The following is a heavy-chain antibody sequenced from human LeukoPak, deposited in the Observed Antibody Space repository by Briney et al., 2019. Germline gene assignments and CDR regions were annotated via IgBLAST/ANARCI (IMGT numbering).Heavy chain of an antibody. CDR3: AKGIAAATDY. Sequence: GGSLRLSCAASGFTFSSYAMSWVRQAPGKGLEWVSAISGVGDYTYYADSVKGRFTISRDNSKNTLYLQMNSLRAEDTAVYYCAKGIAAATDYWGQGTLVTVSS. CDR2: ISGVGDYT. V-gene: IGHV3-23*01. D-gene: IGHD6-13*01. J-gene: IGHJ4*02. CDR1: GFTFSSYA.